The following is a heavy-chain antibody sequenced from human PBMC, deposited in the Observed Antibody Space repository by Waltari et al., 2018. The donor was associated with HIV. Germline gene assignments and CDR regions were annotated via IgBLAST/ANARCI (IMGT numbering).Heavy chain of an antibody. CDR3: AKPRMEYAVRDYFFGLDV. J-gene: IGHJ6*02. Sequence: VDLLESGGGLVQPGGSLRLSCVGSGFTFPTYPMTWVRQAPGKGREWVASISDRGTTTVSADSVKGRLTISRDNAKNTVYLQLDSLRPADTAVYYCAKPRMEYAVRDYFFGLDVWGQGTTVTVAS. D-gene: IGHD2-8*01. V-gene: IGHV3-23*01. CDR2: ISDRGTTT. CDR1: GFTFPTYP.